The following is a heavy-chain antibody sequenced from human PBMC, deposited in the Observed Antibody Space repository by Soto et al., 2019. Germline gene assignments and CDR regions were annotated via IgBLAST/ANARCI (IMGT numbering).Heavy chain of an antibody. V-gene: IGHV3-23*01. CDR3: SYDFAYCHPCTVYYSDSFDS. Sequence: QATGTGLEWVSAIIGSGGITYYADSVKGRFTISRDNYNNTLSLPMNSRRAEDKAVSYCSYDFAYCHPCTVYYSDSFDSLRQGTLF. J-gene: IGHJ5*01. CDR2: IIGSGGIT. D-gene: IGHD2-8*02.